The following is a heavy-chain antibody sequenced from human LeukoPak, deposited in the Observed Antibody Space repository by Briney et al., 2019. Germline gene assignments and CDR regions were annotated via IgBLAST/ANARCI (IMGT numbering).Heavy chain of an antibody. CDR2: ISSSGTTI. D-gene: IGHD3-22*01. CDR3: ARVRGYYDSNGYYAATYYFDY. CDR1: GFTFSDYY. V-gene: IGHV3-11*04. Sequence: GGSLRLSCAASGFTFSDYYMSWIRQAPGKGLEWVSYISSSGTTIYYADSVKGRFTISRDNAKSSLYLQMNSLRAEDTAVYYCARVRGYYDSNGYYAATYYFDYWGQGTLVTVSS. J-gene: IGHJ4*02.